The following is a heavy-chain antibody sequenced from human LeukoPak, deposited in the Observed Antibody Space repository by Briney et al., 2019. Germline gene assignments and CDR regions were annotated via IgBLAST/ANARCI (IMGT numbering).Heavy chain of an antibody. Sequence: GGSLRLSCAASGFTFSSYWMHWVRHAPGKGLVWVSRINSDGSSTSYADSVKGRFTISRDNAKNTLYLQMNSLRAEDTAVYYCARGSTARQAFDIWGQGTMVTVSS. V-gene: IGHV3-74*01. J-gene: IGHJ3*02. D-gene: IGHD6-25*01. CDR1: GFTFSSYW. CDR3: ARGSTARQAFDI. CDR2: INSDGSST.